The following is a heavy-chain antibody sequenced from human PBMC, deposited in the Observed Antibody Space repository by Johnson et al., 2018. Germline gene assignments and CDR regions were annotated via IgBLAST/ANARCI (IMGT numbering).Heavy chain of an antibody. V-gene: IGHV1-46*01. Sequence: QVQLVESGAEVKKPGASVKVSCKASGYTFTSYYMHWVRQAPGQGLEWMGIINPSGGSTTYAQKFQGRVTMTRDTSTSTVHMKLSSLRSEDTAVYYCARGGGYTYGYKAFDIWGQGTMVTVSS. CDR2: INPSGGST. CDR3: ARGGGYTYGYKAFDI. D-gene: IGHD5-18*01. J-gene: IGHJ3*02. CDR1: GYTFTSYY.